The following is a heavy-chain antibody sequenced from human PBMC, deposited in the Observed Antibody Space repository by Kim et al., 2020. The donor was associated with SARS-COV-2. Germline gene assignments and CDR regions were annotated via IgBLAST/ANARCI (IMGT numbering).Heavy chain of an antibody. CDR3: ASYCSSTSCYYFDY. D-gene: IGHD2-2*01. CDR2: ISSSSSTI. J-gene: IGHJ4*02. Sequence: GGSLRLSCAASGFTFSSYSMNWVRQAPGKGLVWVSYISSSSSTIYYADSVKGRFTISRDNAKNSLYLPMNSLRDEDTAVYYCASYCSSTSCYYFDYWGQG. CDR1: GFTFSSYS. V-gene: IGHV3-48*02.